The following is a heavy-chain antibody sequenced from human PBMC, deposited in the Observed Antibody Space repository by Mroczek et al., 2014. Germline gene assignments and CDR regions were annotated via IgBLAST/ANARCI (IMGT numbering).Heavy chain of an antibody. V-gene: IGHV4-39*01. CDR1: GGSISSSSYY. CDR2: IYYSGST. J-gene: IGHJ6*03. CDR3: ARHLEWGYYYYYYMDV. D-gene: IGHD3-3*01. Sequence: HLEESGPGLVKPSETLSLTCTVSGGSISSSSYYWGWIRQPPGKGLEWIGSIYYSGSTYYNPSLKSRVTISVDTSKNQFSLKLSSVTAADTAVYYCARHLEWGYYYYYYMDVVGQRDHGHRLL.